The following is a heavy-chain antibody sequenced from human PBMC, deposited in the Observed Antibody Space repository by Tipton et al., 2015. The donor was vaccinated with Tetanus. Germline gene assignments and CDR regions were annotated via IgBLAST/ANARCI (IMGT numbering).Heavy chain of an antibody. J-gene: IGHJ5*02. CDR3: TMIAENWFDP. D-gene: IGHD3-22*01. CDR2: IYYSGTT. V-gene: IGHV4-39*01. CDR1: GGSISGNTYY. Sequence: TLSLTCSVSGGSISGNTYYWGWIRQPPGKGLEWIGAIYYSGTTYSNSSLKSRVTMSIDPSKNHFSLKLGSVTAADTAVYYCTMIAENWFDPWGQGTLVTVSS.